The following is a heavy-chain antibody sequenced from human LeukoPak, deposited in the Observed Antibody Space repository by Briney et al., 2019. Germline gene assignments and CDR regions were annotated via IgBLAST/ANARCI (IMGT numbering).Heavy chain of an antibody. D-gene: IGHD3-10*01. Sequence: GASVKVSCKASGYTFTGYYMHWVRQAPGQGLGWMGWINPNSGGTNYAQKFQGRVTMTRDTSISTAYMELNRLRSDDTAVYYCARDRDYGSGIFDYRGQGTLVTVSS. V-gene: IGHV1-2*02. CDR3: ARDRDYGSGIFDY. CDR2: INPNSGGT. J-gene: IGHJ4*02. CDR1: GYTFTGYY.